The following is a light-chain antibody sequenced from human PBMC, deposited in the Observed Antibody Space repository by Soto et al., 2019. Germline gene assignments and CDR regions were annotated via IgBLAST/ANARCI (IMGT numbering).Light chain of an antibody. CDR3: QQRSNWPSIT. CDR2: DAS. J-gene: IGKJ5*01. Sequence: EIGLTQSAANLSLSPGERATLSCRASQSVSNYLAWYQQKPGQAPRLLVYDASNRATGIPARFSGSGSGTDFTLTISSLEPEDFAVYYCQQRSNWPSITFGQGTRLEIK. CDR1: QSVSNY. V-gene: IGKV3-11*01.